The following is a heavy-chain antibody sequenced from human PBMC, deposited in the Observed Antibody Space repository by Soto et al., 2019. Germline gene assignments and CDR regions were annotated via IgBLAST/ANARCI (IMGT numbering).Heavy chain of an antibody. D-gene: IGHD6-6*01. V-gene: IGHV4-30-2*02. CDR1: GDYITTGAYS. J-gene: IGHJ5*02. Sequence: PSETLSLTCAVAGDYITTGAYSGCWIRQPPGKGLEWIGYIYPSGTTYYNSSLKSRVTISVDTSKNQFSLKLSSVTAADTAVYYCAIKQLVQGNWFDPWGQGTLVTVSS. CDR3: AIKQLVQGNWFDP. CDR2: IYPSGTT.